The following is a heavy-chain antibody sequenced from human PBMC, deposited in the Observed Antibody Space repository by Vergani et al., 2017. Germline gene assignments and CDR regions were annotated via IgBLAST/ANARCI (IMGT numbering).Heavy chain of an antibody. CDR2: IYTSGST. Sequence: QVQLQESGPGLVKPSQTLSLTCTVSGGSISSGSYYWSWIRQPAGKGLEWIGRIYTSGSTNYNPSIKSRVTISVDTSKNQFSLKLSSVTAADTAVYYCAREGGRGDFWSGYYSHYYYGMDVWGQGTTVTVSS. CDR1: GGSISSGSYY. J-gene: IGHJ6*02. V-gene: IGHV4-61*02. D-gene: IGHD3-3*01. CDR3: AREGGRGDFWSGYYSHYYYGMDV.